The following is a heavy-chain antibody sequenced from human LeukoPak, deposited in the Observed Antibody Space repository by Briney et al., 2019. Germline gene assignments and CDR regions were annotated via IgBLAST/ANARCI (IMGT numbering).Heavy chain of an antibody. Sequence: SETLSLTCTVSGGSISGYYWSWIRQPPGKGLEWIGYMYYSGSTNYNPSLKSRVTISVDTSQNQFSLKLSSVTAADTAVYYCARSGSGSGSYYNSAYYYYGMDVWGQGTTVTVSS. CDR1: GGSISGYY. J-gene: IGHJ6*02. CDR3: ARSGSGSGSYYNSAYYYYGMDV. V-gene: IGHV4-59*01. D-gene: IGHD3-10*01. CDR2: MYYSGST.